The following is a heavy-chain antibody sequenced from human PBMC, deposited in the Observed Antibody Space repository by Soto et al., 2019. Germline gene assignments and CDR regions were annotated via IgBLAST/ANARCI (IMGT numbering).Heavy chain of an antibody. J-gene: IGHJ3*02. CDR2: IYPGDSDT. Sequence: GESLKISCQGSGYSFTSYWIGWVRQMPGKGLEWMGIIYPGDSDTRYSPSFQGQVTISADKSISTAYLQWSSLKASDTAMYYCARPVPNSSGWYDAFDIWGQGTMVIVSS. D-gene: IGHD6-19*01. CDR1: GYSFTSYW. V-gene: IGHV5-51*01. CDR3: ARPVPNSSGWYDAFDI.